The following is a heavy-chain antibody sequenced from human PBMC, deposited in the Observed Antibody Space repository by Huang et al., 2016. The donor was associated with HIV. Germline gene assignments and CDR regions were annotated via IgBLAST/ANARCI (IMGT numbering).Heavy chain of an antibody. Sequence: EVQLLESGGGLVQPGGSLRLSCAASGFTFSSYAMSWVRQAPGKGLEWVSVISGGCGSTYYADSVKGRFTISRDNSKNTLYLQMNSLRAEDAAVYYCAKDPYSSSWFDHFDYWGQGTLVTVSS. V-gene: IGHV3-23*01. CDR3: AKDPYSSSWFDHFDY. CDR2: ISGGCGST. D-gene: IGHD6-13*01. CDR1: GFTFSSYA. J-gene: IGHJ4*02.